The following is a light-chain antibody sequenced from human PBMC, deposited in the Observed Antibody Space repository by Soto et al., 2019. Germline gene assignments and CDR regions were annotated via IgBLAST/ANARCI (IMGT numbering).Light chain of an antibody. Sequence: EIVLTQSPGTLPLSPGQRATLSCRASQRLSASDIAWYQQKPGQAPKFLIYGVSSRATGIPDRFSGSGSGTDFTLTISRLEPEDFAVYHCQQYGSSPLITFGQGTRLEIK. V-gene: IGKV3-20*01. CDR1: QRLSASD. J-gene: IGKJ5*01. CDR2: GVS. CDR3: QQYGSSPLIT.